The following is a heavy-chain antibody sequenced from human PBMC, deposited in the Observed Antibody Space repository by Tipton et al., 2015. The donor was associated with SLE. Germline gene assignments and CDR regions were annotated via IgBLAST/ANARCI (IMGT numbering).Heavy chain of an antibody. J-gene: IGHJ6*02. Sequence: GLVKPSETLSLTCTVSGGSIRDYYWTWIRQPAGKGLEWIGRIYSNGNTNYNASLKSRVTISIDTSKNQFSLKVTSVTAADTAMYYCTRGSPGKSGRDYKDYHYGMDVWGQGTTVTVSS. V-gene: IGHV4-4*07. CDR1: GGSIRDYY. CDR2: IYSNGNT. CDR3: TRGSPGKSGRDYKDYHYGMDV. D-gene: IGHD4-17*01.